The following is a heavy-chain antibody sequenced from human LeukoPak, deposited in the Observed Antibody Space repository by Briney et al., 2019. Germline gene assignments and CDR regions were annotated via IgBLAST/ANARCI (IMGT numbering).Heavy chain of an antibody. CDR1: GASISSYY. CDR3: ARRLFYYDSSGSYIWYFDL. D-gene: IGHD3-22*01. CDR2: IYYSGSA. Sequence: PSETLSLTCTVSGASISSYYWGWIRQPPGRGLEWIGYIYYSGSANHNPSLNTRVTMSVDTSNNLFSLKRTSVTAADTAVYYCARRLFYYDSSGSYIWYFDLWGRGTLVTVSS. V-gene: IGHV4-59*08. J-gene: IGHJ2*01.